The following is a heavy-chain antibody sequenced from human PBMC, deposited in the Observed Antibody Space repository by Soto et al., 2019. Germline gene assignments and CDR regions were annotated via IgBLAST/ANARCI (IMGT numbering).Heavy chain of an antibody. V-gene: IGHV4-31*03. D-gene: IGHD6-13*01. Sequence: SETLCLTCTVSGGSISSGGYYWSWIRQHPGKGLEWIGYIYYSGSTYYNPSLKSRVTISVDTSKNQFSLKLSSVTAADTAVYCCARDGAAAGFDAFDIWGQGTMVTVSS. J-gene: IGHJ3*02. CDR1: GGSISSGGYY. CDR2: IYYSGST. CDR3: ARDGAAAGFDAFDI.